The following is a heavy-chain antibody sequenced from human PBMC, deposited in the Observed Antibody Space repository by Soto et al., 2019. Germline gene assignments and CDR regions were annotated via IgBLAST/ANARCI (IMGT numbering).Heavy chain of an antibody. J-gene: IGHJ4*02. CDR3: ARDLGVVVPAAISGFDY. CDR1: GFTFSGYA. Sequence: GGSLRLSCAASGFTFSGYAMHWVRQAPGKGLEWVAVISYDGSNKYYADSVKGRFTISRDNSKNTLYLQMNSLRAEDTAVYYCARDLGVVVPAAISGFDYWGQGTLVTVSS. CDR2: ISYDGSNK. V-gene: IGHV3-30-3*01. D-gene: IGHD2-2*01.